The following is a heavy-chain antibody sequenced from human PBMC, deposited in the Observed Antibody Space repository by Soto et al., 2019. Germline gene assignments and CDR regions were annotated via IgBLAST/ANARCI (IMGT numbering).Heavy chain of an antibody. J-gene: IGHJ3*02. V-gene: IGHV3-21*01. D-gene: IGHD6-19*01. CDR1: GFTFSSYS. CDR3: ASLSYSSGWDAFDI. Sequence: GGSLRLSCAASGFTFSSYSMNWVRQAPGKGLEWVSSISSSSSYIYYADSVKGRFTISRDNAKNSLYLQMNSLRAEDTAVYYCASLSYSSGWDAFDIWGQGTMVTVSS. CDR2: ISSSSSYI.